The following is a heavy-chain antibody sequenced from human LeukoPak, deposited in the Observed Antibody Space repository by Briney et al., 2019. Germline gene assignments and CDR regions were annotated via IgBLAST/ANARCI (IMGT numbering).Heavy chain of an antibody. CDR2: VNLQGRT. CDR3: VREGGPYRPLDY. Sequence: SGTLSLTCGVSGGSISKTNWWTWVRQPPGKGLEWIGEVNLQGRTNYNPSLRGRVAISADHSANHISLNLISVTAADTAVYYGVREGGPYRPLDYSGQGTLVTVAS. V-gene: IGHV4-4*02. J-gene: IGHJ4*02. CDR1: GGSISKTNW.